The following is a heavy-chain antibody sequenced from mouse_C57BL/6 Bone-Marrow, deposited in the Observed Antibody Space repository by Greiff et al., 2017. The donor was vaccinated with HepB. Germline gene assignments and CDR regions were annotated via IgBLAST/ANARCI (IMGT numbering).Heavy chain of an antibody. V-gene: IGHV5-6*01. CDR2: ISSGGSYT. CDR1: GFTFSSYG. D-gene: IGHD1-1*01. J-gene: IGHJ4*01. Sequence: EVQVVESGGDLVKPGGSLKLSCAASGFTFSSYGMSWVRQTPDKRLEWVATISSGGSYTYYPDSVKGRFTISRDNAKNTLYLQMSRLKSEVTAMYYCARDFYYGSSYAYYYAMDYWGQGTSVTVSS. CDR3: ARDFYYGSSYAYYYAMDY.